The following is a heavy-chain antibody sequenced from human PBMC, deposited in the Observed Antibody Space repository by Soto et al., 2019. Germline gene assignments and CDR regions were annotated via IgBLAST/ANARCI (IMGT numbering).Heavy chain of an antibody. CDR3: ARVPDR. CDR1: GVPISSRSYS. J-gene: IGHJ5*02. D-gene: IGHD2-2*01. Sequence: SETLSLTCAVSGVPISSRSYSWGWIRQPPGKGLEWIGYIYHSGNTYYNPSIKSQVTISVDRSKNQFSLKLSSVTAADTAVYYCARVPDRLGQGTLVTVSS. V-gene: IGHV4-30-2*01. CDR2: IYHSGNT.